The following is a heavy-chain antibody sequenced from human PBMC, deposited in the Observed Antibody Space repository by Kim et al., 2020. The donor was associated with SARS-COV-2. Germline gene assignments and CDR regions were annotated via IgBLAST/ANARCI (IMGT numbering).Heavy chain of an antibody. CDR2: INHSGST. D-gene: IGHD5-12*01. CDR3: ARSKSWGEVATHGMDV. J-gene: IGHJ6*02. V-gene: IGHV4-34*01. Sequence: SETLSLTCAVYGGSFSGYYWSWIRQPPGKGLEWIGEINHSGSTNYNPSLKSRVTISVDTSKNQFSLKLSSVTAADTAVYYCARSKSWGEVATHGMDVWGQGTTVTVSS. CDR1: GGSFSGYY.